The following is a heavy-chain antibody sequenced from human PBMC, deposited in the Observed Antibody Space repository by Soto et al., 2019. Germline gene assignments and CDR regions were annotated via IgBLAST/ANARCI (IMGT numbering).Heavy chain of an antibody. D-gene: IGHD2-15*01. CDR3: ARAERNCSGGSCYRRRVPNWFDP. Sequence: SETLSLTCTVSGGSIGSGDYYWSWIRQPPGKGLEWIGYIYYSGSTYYNPSLKSRVTISVDTSKNQFSLKLSSVTAADTAVYYCARAERNCSGGSCYRRRVPNWFDPGGQGTLVTVSS. CDR1: GGSIGSGDYY. CDR2: IYYSGST. J-gene: IGHJ5*02. V-gene: IGHV4-30-4*01.